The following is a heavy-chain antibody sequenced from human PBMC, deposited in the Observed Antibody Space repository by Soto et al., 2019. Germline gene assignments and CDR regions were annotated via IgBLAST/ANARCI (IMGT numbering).Heavy chain of an antibody. Sequence: GASVKVSCKASGGTFSSYALSWVRQAPGQGLEWMGGIIPIFGTTNYAQNLQGRVTISADKSTLTSYMELHSLTSDDTALYYCARDRTDSGYYTNWLDPWGQGTQVTVSS. CDR2: IIPIFGTT. D-gene: IGHD3-22*01. J-gene: IGHJ5*02. V-gene: IGHV1-69*06. CDR3: ARDRTDSGYYTNWLDP. CDR1: GGTFSSYA.